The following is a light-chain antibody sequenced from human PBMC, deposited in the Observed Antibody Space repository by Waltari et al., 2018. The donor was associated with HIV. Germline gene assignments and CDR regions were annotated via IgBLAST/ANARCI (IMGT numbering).Light chain of an antibody. CDR1: RSVGSD. J-gene: IGKJ1*01. CDR3: QQYYNWPPWT. V-gene: IGKV3-15*01. CDR2: GAS. Sequence: EIMMTQSPATLSVSPGERATLSCRASRSVGSDLAWYQLRPGQTPRLLIYGASTRATGVPARFSGSGSGTDFTLTISSLQSEDFAVYYCQQYYNWPPWTFGQGTKVEVK.